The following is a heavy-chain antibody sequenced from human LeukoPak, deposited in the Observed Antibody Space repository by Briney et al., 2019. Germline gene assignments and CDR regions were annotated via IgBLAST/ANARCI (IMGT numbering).Heavy chain of an antibody. V-gene: IGHV3-74*01. J-gene: IGHJ5*02. Sequence: PGGSLRLSYAASGFTFSGYWMHWVRQAPGKGLEWVSRINIDGATTNYADSVKGRFTISRDNAKNTLHLQMNSLRADDTAVYYCVRGAVGTGVWFDPWGQGTLVTVSS. CDR3: VRGAVGTGVWFDP. CDR2: INIDGATT. D-gene: IGHD1-26*01. CDR1: GFTFSGYW.